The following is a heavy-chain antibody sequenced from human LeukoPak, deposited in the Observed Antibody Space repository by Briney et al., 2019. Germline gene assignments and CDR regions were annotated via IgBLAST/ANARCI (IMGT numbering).Heavy chain of an antibody. Sequence: ASVKVSCKASGYTFTGYYMHWVRQAPGQGLEWMGWINPNSGGTNYAQKFQGWVTMTRDTSISTAYMELSRLRSDDTAVYYCARAQYSSSWYVFDYWGQGTLVTVSS. J-gene: IGHJ4*02. CDR2: INPNSGGT. CDR3: ARAQYSSSWYVFDY. V-gene: IGHV1-2*04. D-gene: IGHD6-13*01. CDR1: GYTFTGYY.